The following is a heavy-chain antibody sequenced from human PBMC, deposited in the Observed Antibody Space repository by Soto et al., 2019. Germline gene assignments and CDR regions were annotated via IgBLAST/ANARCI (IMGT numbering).Heavy chain of an antibody. V-gene: IGHV4-59*01. D-gene: IGHD2-15*01. CDR1: GGSISSFY. CDR3: ARTYSAGYFDY. Sequence: PSETLSLTCTVSGGSISSFYWSWIRQPPGKGLEWIGYIYYSGSTNYKPSLKSRVTTSVDTSKNQFSLRLSSVTAADTAVYYCARTYSAGYFDYWGQGTPVTVSS. CDR2: IYYSGST. J-gene: IGHJ4*02.